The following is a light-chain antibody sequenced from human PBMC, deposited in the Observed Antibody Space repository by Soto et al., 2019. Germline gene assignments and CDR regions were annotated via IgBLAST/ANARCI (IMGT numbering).Light chain of an antibody. CDR3: QQAHSFPIT. CDR2: AAC. J-gene: IGKJ5*01. V-gene: IGKV1-12*01. CDR1: QDISTW. Sequence: DIPMTQSPSSVSASVGDRGTVTCRASQDISTWLAWYPQKPGKAPKVLIYAACSLQTGVPSRFSGSGSGTEFTLTISSLQLDDFATYFCQQAHSFPITFGQGTRLEIK.